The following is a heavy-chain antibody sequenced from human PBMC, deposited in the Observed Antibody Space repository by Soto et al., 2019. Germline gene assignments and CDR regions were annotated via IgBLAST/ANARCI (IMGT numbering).Heavy chain of an antibody. CDR2: IIPIFGTA. Sequence: QVQLVQSGAEVKKPGSSVKVSCKASGGTFSSYAISWVRQAPGQGLEWMGGIIPIFGTANYAQKFQGRVTITADESTSTAYMELSNLRSEDTAVYYCARDDGGYYDSSGYYRYNWFDPWGQGTLVTVSS. CDR3: ARDDGGYYDSSGYYRYNWFDP. V-gene: IGHV1-69*01. CDR1: GGTFSSYA. D-gene: IGHD3-22*01. J-gene: IGHJ5*02.